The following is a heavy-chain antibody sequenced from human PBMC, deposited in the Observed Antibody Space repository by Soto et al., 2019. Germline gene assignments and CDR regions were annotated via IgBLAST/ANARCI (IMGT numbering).Heavy chain of an antibody. Sequence: SETLSLTCTVSAGSLSSSTYYWGWIRQPPGKGLEWIGSTCYSGSIYYNPSLSSRVTISVDTSKNQFSLKLSSVTAADTGVYYCARQFLDIVVVPAAISKRSAHNWFDPWGEGTLVTVSS. J-gene: IGHJ5*02. CDR3: ARQFLDIVVVPAAISKRSAHNWFDP. CDR1: AGSLSSSTYY. D-gene: IGHD2-2*01. CDR2: TCYSGSI. V-gene: IGHV4-39*01.